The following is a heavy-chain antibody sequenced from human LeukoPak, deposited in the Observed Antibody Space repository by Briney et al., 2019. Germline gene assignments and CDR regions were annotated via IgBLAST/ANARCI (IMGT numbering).Heavy chain of an antibody. CDR1: GGSMSKYY. Sequence: NPSETLSLTCTVSGGSMSKYYWSWIRQPPGKGLEWIGHIYYTGSTHYNPSLESRVTISVDTSRNQFSLKLRSVTAADTAVYYCARGPLGTSLYYYAMDVWGQGTTVTVSS. CDR2: IYYTGST. D-gene: IGHD1-1*01. V-gene: IGHV4-59*01. CDR3: ARGPLGTSLYYYAMDV. J-gene: IGHJ6*02.